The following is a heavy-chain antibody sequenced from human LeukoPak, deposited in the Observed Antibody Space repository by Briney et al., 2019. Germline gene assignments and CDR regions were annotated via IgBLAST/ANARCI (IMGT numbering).Heavy chain of an antibody. Sequence: GGSLRLSCAASGFTFSSYGMHWVRQAPGKGLEWVAVIWYDGSNKYYADSAKGRFTISRDNSKNTLYLQMNSLRAEDTAVYYCARDGKDYFGMKYWAPAFDYWGQGALVTVSS. D-gene: IGHD2/OR15-2a*01. CDR3: ARDGKDYFGMKYWAPAFDY. CDR1: GFTFSSYG. CDR2: IWYDGSNK. V-gene: IGHV3-33*01. J-gene: IGHJ4*02.